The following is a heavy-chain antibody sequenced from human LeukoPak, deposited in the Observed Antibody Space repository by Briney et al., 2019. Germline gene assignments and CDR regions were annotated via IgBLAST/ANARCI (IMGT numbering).Heavy chain of an antibody. D-gene: IGHD3-10*01. CDR3: ARFGYGSFDY. CDR1: GFTFSNYW. CDR2: INSDGNIT. J-gene: IGHJ4*02. V-gene: IGHV3-74*01. Sequence: GGSLRLSCAASGFTFSNYWMHWVRQAPGKGPVWVSRINSDGNITTYADSVKGRFTISRDNAKNALYLQMHSLRAEDTAVYYCARFGYGSFDYWGQGTLVTVSS.